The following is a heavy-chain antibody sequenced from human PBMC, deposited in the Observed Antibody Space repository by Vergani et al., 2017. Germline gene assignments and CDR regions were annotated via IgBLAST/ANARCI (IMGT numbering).Heavy chain of an antibody. Sequence: EVQLVESGGGLVKPGGSLRLSCAASGFTFSSYSMNWVRQAPGKGLEWVSSISSSSSYIYYADSVKGRFTISRDNAKNSLYLQMNSLRAEDTAVYYCVKSTTGDQDDSTDYLDYWGQGTLVTVSS. CDR1: GFTFSSYS. CDR2: ISSSSSYI. CDR3: VKSTTGDQDDSTDYLDY. J-gene: IGHJ4*02. D-gene: IGHD3-22*01. V-gene: IGHV3-21*01.